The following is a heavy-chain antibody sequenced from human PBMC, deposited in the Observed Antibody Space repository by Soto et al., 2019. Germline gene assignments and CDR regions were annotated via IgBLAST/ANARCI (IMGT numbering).Heavy chain of an antibody. V-gene: IGHV3-30-3*01. D-gene: IGHD6-19*01. J-gene: IGHJ4*02. Sequence: GSLGLSCAASGFSVSSYAMPWVRQAPGKGLEWVAVISYDGSNKYYADSVKGRFTISRDNSKNTLYLQMNSLRAEDTAVYYCARDFYISGVYDFWGQGTLVTVSS. CDR2: ISYDGSNK. CDR3: ARDFYISGVYDF. CDR1: GFSVSSYA.